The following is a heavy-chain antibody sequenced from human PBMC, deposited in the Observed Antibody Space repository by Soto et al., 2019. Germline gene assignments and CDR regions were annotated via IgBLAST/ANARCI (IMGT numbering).Heavy chain of an antibody. Sequence: GESLKISCKGSGYTFTNYWIVWVRQIPGKGLEWMGIIYPGDSDTRYSPSFQGQVTISADRSISTAYLQWSSLKASDTGMYYCARYPTLTDYFFHGMDVWGQGTTVTVS. CDR2: IYPGDSDT. D-gene: IGHD4-17*01. V-gene: IGHV5-51*01. J-gene: IGHJ6*02. CDR3: ARYPTLTDYFFHGMDV. CDR1: GYTFTNYW.